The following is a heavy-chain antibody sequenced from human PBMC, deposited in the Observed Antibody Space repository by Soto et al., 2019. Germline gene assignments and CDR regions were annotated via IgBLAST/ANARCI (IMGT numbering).Heavy chain of an antibody. CDR1: GYTFTSYH. CDR2: MNPNSGNT. Sequence: QVQLVQSGAEVKKPGASVKVSCKGSGYTFTSYHINWVRQATGQGLEWMGWMNPNSGNTGYAQTLQGRVTMSWDPSISTAYMELSSLRFEDTAMYYCARGHISSTKSWLDPWGQGTLVTVSS. CDR3: ARGHISSTKSWLDP. D-gene: IGHD6-6*01. J-gene: IGHJ5*02. V-gene: IGHV1-8*01.